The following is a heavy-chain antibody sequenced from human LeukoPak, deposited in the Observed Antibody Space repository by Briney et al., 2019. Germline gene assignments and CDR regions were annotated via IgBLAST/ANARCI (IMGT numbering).Heavy chain of an antibody. J-gene: IGHJ4*02. CDR1: GGSISSGSYY. CDR3: ARAGQNRIAARSANFDY. V-gene: IGHV4-61*02. D-gene: IGHD6-6*01. Sequence: SETLSLTCTVSGGSISSGSYYWSWIRQPAGKGLEWIGRIYTSGTTNYNPSLKSRVTISVDTSKNQFSLKLSSVTAADTAVYYCARAGQNRIAARSANFDYWGQGTLVTVSS. CDR2: IYTSGTT.